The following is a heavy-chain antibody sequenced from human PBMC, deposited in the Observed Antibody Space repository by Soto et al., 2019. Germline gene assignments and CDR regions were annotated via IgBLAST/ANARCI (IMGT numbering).Heavy chain of an antibody. CDR1: GFTFSSFW. V-gene: IGHV3-7*01. CDR3: VRSQSAAYHA. J-gene: IGHJ3*01. D-gene: IGHD3-3*01. Sequence: EVQLVESGGGLVQPGGSLTLSCAASGFTFSSFWMTWVRQAPGKGLDWVANIKQDGSAKNYVDSVEGRFTVSRDNAKTTLYLQMNSLRVEDTAVYYCVRSQSAAYHAWGQGTMVIVSS. CDR2: IKQDGSAK.